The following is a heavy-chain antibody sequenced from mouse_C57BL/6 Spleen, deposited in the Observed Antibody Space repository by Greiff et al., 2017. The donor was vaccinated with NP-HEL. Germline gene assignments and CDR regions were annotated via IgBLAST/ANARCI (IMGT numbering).Heavy chain of an antibody. D-gene: IGHD1-1*01. CDR3: TRETVVAGDFDY. Sequence: VQLQQSGAELVRPGASVTLSCKASGYTFTDYEMHWVKQTPVHGLEWIGAIDPETGGTAYNQKFKGKAILTADKSSSTAYMELLSLTSEDSAVYYCTRETVVAGDFDYWGQGTTLTVSS. CDR1: GYTFTDYE. V-gene: IGHV1-15*01. J-gene: IGHJ2*01. CDR2: IDPETGGT.